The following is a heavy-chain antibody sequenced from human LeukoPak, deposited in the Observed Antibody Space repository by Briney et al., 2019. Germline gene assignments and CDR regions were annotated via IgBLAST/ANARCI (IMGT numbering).Heavy chain of an antibody. Sequence: SETLSLTCTVSGGSISSSSYYWGWIRQPPGKGLEWIGSIYYSGSTYYNPSLKSRVTISVDTSKNQFSLKLSSVTAADTAVYYCARGATMVRGVIIPVPICDYWGQGTLVTVSS. D-gene: IGHD3-10*01. CDR1: GGSISSSSYY. V-gene: IGHV4-39*01. J-gene: IGHJ4*02. CDR2: IYYSGST. CDR3: ARGATMVRGVIIPVPICDY.